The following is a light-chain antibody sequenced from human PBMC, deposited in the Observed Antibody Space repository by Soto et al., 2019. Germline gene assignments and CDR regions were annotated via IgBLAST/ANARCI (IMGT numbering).Light chain of an antibody. V-gene: IGLV1-47*01. CDR2: RND. Sequence: QSVLTQPPTASGPPGQRVTISCSGSRSNIGSNYVYWYQQVPGTAPKLLIYRNDQRPSGVPDRFSGSKSGTSASLAISGLRSEDEADYYCVAWDDSLSGGVFGGGTQLTVL. J-gene: IGLJ7*01. CDR3: VAWDDSLSGGV. CDR1: RSNIGSNY.